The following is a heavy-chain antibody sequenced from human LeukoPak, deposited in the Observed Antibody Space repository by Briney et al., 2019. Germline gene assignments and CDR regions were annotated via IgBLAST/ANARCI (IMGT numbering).Heavy chain of an antibody. CDR1: GDTFSIYA. Sequence: GASVTVSCTASGDTFSIYALSWVRQAPGQGLEWMGGIFTVFGTTHYAKDLQRRVTITADKSTNTVYMELTSLRSEDTAIYYCARAKVSGYPTYWYFDLWGRGTLVTVSS. CDR2: IFTVFGTT. D-gene: IGHD3-9*01. V-gene: IGHV1-69*06. J-gene: IGHJ2*01. CDR3: ARAKVSGYPTYWYFDL.